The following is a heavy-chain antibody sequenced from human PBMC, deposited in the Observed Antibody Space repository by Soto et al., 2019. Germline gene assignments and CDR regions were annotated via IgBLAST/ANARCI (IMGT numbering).Heavy chain of an antibody. CDR3: AKVSSSWYAGFFDL. CDR2: LSGSGGSI. Sequence: GGSLRLSCTASGFTFSSHAMTWVRQAPGKGLEWVSGLSGSGGSIYYADSVKGRFTISRDNSMNTLYLQMKTLRAEDTAVYYCAKVSSSWYAGFFDLWDQGTPVTVSS. CDR1: GFTFSSHA. V-gene: IGHV3-23*01. D-gene: IGHD6-13*01. J-gene: IGHJ4*02.